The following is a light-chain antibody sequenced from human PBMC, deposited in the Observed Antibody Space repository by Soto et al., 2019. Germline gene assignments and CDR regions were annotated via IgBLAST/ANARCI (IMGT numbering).Light chain of an antibody. V-gene: IGKV3-20*01. J-gene: IGKJ1*01. CDR1: QSVTSTY. Sequence: VLTQSPGTLSLSPGERATLCCRASQSVTSTYLAWYQQKPGQAPRLLIYGASSRATGVPDRFSGSGSGTDFTLTISRLEPEDFAVYFCHHYASTFGQGTKVDIK. CDR3: HHYAST. CDR2: GAS.